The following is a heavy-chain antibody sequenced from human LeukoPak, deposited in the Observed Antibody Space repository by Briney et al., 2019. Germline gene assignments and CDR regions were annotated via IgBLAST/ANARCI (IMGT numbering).Heavy chain of an antibody. CDR1: GGSISSYY. Sequence: SETLSLTCTVSGGSISSYYWSWIRQPAGKGLEWIGRIYTSGSTNYNPSLKSRVTMSVDTSKNQFSLKLSSVTAADTAVYYCGGVVPAAMQMDVWGKGTTVTISS. CDR2: IYTSGST. D-gene: IGHD2-2*01. CDR3: GGVVPAAMQMDV. V-gene: IGHV4-4*07. J-gene: IGHJ6*04.